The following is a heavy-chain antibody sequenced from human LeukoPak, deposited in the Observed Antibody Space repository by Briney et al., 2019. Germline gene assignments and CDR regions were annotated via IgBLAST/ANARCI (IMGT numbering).Heavy chain of an antibody. CDR1: GYSISSGYY. CDR2: IYHSGST. CDR3: ARDHPPSGYYDFWSGYYRD. V-gene: IGHV4-38-2*02. Sequence: SETLSLTCTVSGYSISSGYYWGWIRQPPGKGLEWIGSIYHSGSTYYNPSLKSRVTISVDTSKHQFSLKLSSVTAADTAVYYCARDHPPSGYYDFWSGYYRDWGQGTLVNVSS. D-gene: IGHD3-3*01. J-gene: IGHJ4*02.